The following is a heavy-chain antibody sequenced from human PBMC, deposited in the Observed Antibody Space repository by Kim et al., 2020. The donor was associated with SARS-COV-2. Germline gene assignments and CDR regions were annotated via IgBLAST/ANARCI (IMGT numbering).Heavy chain of an antibody. CDR1: GASISGSS. CDR3: ARGSGWFQS. J-gene: IGHJ5*01. Sequence: SETLSLTCTVSGASISGSSWSWIRQPPGKGLEWIGYIYYGGGTNYNPSLKARVTISADTSKNQFSLELTSVIAADTAVYFCARGSGWFQSWGQGTLVPV. CDR2: IYYGGGT. D-gene: IGHD6-19*01. V-gene: IGHV4-59*13.